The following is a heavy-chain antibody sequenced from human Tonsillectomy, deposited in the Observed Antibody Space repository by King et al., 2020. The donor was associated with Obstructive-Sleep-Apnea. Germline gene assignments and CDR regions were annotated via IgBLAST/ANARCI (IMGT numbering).Heavy chain of an antibody. Sequence: VQLGESGAEVKKPGEALKISCKGSGYSFTSYWIGWVRQMPGEGLEWRGIIYPGDSDTRYSPSFQGQVTISADKSISTAYLQWSSLKASDTAMYYCASAWGGICSGGSCLDAFDIWGQGTMVTVSS. D-gene: IGHD2-15*01. CDR1: GYSFTSYW. V-gene: IGHV5-51*01. CDR3: ASAWGGICSGGSCLDAFDI. J-gene: IGHJ3*02. CDR2: IYPGDSDT.